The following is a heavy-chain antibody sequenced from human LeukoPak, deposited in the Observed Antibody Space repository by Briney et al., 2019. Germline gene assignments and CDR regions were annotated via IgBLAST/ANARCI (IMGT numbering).Heavy chain of an antibody. Sequence: PGGSLRLSCAASGNYWMHWVRHAPGQGLVWVSRIKGDGISTNYADSVKGRFTISRDIAKNTLYLQMNSLRAEDTGVYYCAKDHYWSIDYWGRGTLVTVSS. D-gene: IGHD3-3*01. CDR1: GNYW. CDR3: AKDHYWSIDY. J-gene: IGHJ4*02. V-gene: IGHV3-74*01. CDR2: IKGDGIST.